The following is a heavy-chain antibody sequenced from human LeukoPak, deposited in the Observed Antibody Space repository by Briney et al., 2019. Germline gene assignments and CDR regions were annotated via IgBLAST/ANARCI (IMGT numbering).Heavy chain of an antibody. Sequence: GGSLRLSCAASGFTLSSNWMYWVRQAPGKGLVWVSRINSDGSRTSYADSVKGRFTISRDNAKNTLYLQMNSLRAEDTAVYYCARDFRGVNWFDPWGQGTLVTVSS. CDR1: GFTLSSNW. V-gene: IGHV3-74*01. D-gene: IGHD3-10*01. CDR3: ARDFRGVNWFDP. CDR2: INSDGSRT. J-gene: IGHJ5*02.